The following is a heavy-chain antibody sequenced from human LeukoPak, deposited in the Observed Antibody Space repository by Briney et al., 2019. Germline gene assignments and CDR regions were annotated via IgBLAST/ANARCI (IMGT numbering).Heavy chain of an antibody. CDR3: ARVTVTAHDY. CDR2: ISSSGSTI. Sequence: PGGSLRLSCAASGFTFSSYEMNWVRQAPGKGLEWVSYISSSGSTIYYADSVKGQFTISRDNAKNSLYLQMNSLRAEDTAVYYCARVTVTAHDYWGQGTLVTVSS. D-gene: IGHD2-21*02. CDR1: GFTFSSYE. V-gene: IGHV3-48*03. J-gene: IGHJ4*02.